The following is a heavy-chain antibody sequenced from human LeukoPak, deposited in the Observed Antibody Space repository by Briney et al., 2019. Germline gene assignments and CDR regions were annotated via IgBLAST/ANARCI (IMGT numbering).Heavy chain of an antibody. CDR1: GFTFSSYW. V-gene: IGHV3-7*01. CDR3: ARDEDEEDYDILTGYHGV. Sequence: PGGSLRLSCAASGFTFSSYWMSWARQAPGKGLEWVASIKQDGSEKYYVDSVKGRFTISRDNAKNSLYLQMNSLRAEDTAVYYCARDEDEEDYDILTGYHGVWGQGTTVTVSS. J-gene: IGHJ6*02. CDR2: IKQDGSEK. D-gene: IGHD3-9*01.